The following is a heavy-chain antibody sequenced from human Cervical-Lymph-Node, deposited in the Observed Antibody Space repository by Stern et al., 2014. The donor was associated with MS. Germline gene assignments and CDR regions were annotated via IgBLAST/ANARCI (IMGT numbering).Heavy chain of an antibody. CDR3: ARRYADYYDY. J-gene: IGHJ4*02. CDR2: IFPDDSNI. V-gene: IGHV5-51*01. CDR1: GHSFTNYW. Sequence: LQLVQSGAEVKKPGESLKISCKGSGHSFTNYWIGWVRQMPGKGLEWMGIIFPDDSNIRYSPSFQGQVTFSADKSISTAYLQWSSLKASDTAIYYCARRYADYYDYWGQGTLVTVSS. D-gene: IGHD3-16*01.